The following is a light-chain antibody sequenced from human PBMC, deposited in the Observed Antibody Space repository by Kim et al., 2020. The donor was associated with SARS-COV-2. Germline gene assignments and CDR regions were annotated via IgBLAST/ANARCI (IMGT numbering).Light chain of an antibody. CDR3: HHYYNWPRT. CDR1: QSGSSK. Sequence: VSPGERATLSCRASQSGSSKLAWYQQKPSQGPRLRIYTASTRATGIPAGFSGSGSGTEFTLTISRLQSEDFAVYYCHHYYNWPRTFGQGTKVDIK. CDR2: TAS. V-gene: IGKV3-15*01. J-gene: IGKJ1*01.